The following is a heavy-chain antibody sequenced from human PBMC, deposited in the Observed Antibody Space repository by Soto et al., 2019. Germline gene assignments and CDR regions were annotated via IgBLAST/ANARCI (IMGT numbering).Heavy chain of an antibody. CDR2: MNPNSGNT. CDR1: GYTFTSYD. J-gene: IGHJ6*02. D-gene: IGHD6-13*01. Sequence: QVPLVQSGAEVKKPGASVKVSCKASGYTFTSYDINWVRQATGQGLEWMGWMNPNSGNTGYAQKFQGRVTMTRNTSISTAYMGLSSLRSEDTAVYYCARRGYSSSWYYYYYYGMDVWGQGTTVTVSS. V-gene: IGHV1-8*01. CDR3: ARRGYSSSWYYYYYYGMDV.